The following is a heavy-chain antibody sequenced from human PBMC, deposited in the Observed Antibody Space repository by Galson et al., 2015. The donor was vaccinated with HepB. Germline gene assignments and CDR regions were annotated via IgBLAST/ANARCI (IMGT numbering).Heavy chain of an antibody. CDR2: IIPIFGTA. V-gene: IGHV1-69*13. CDR1: GGTFSSYA. Sequence: SVKVSCKASGGTFSSYAISWVRQAPGQGLEWMGGIIPIFGTANYAQKFQGRVTITADESTSTAYMELSSLRSEDTAVYYCAIGCSSTSCYYYYYYYMDVWGKGTTVTVSS. D-gene: IGHD2-2*01. J-gene: IGHJ6*03. CDR3: AIGCSSTSCYYYYYYYMDV.